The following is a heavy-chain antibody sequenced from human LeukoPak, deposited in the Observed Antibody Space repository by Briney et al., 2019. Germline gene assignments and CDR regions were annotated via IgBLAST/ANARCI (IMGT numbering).Heavy chain of an antibody. Sequence: PSETLSLTCTVSGESISGFYWTWIRQPPGKGPEWIGYIYYSGSTNYNPSLKSRVTISVDTSKNQFSLKLSSVTAADTAVYYCAKDRGHYYGSGSYYGYFDYWGQGTLITVSS. V-gene: IGHV4-59*01. J-gene: IGHJ4*02. CDR3: AKDRGHYYGSGSYYGYFDY. CDR2: IYYSGST. D-gene: IGHD3-10*01. CDR1: GESISGFY.